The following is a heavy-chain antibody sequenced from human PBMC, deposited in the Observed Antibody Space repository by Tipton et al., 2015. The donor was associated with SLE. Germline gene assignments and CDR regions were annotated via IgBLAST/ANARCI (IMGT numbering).Heavy chain of an antibody. CDR3: ARRRSSSKTDY. D-gene: IGHD6-13*01. J-gene: IGHJ4*02. CDR2: IYHSGST. V-gene: IGHV4-38-2*01. CDR1: GYSISSGYY. Sequence: TLSLTCAVSGYSISSGYYWGWIRQPPGKGLEWIGSIYHSGSTYYNPSLKSRVTISVDTSKNQFSLKLSSVTAADTAVYYCARRRSSSKTDYWGQGTLVTVSS.